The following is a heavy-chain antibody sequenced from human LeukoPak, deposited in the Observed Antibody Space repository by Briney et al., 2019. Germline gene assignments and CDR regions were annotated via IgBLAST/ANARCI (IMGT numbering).Heavy chain of an antibody. V-gene: IGHV3-30*02. CDR3: ATASRIVGAAHPGAFDI. Sequence: PGGSLRLSCAASGFTFSSYGMHWVRQAPGKGLEWVAFIRYDGSNKYYADSVKGRFTISRDNSKNTLYLQMNSLRAEDTAVYYCATASRIVGAAHPGAFDIWGQGTMVTVSS. CDR2: IRYDGSNK. CDR1: GFTFSSYG. D-gene: IGHD1-26*01. J-gene: IGHJ3*02.